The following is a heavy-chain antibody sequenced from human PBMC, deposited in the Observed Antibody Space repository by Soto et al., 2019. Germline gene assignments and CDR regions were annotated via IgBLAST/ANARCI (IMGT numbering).Heavy chain of an antibody. CDR2: IYYSGST. V-gene: IGHV4-30-4*08. CDR3: ASSTTYYYGSGALDY. CDR1: GGSISSGDYY. Sequence: SSETLSLTCTVSGGSISSGDYYWSWIRQPPGKGLEWIGYIYYSGSTYYNPSLKSRVTISVDTSKNQFSLKLSSVTAADTAVYYCASSTTYYYGSGALDYWGQGTLVTVSS. J-gene: IGHJ4*02. D-gene: IGHD3-10*01.